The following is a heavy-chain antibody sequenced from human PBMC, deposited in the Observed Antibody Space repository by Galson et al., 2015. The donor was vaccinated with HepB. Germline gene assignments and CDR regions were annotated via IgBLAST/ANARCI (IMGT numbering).Heavy chain of an antibody. D-gene: IGHD3-22*01. CDR2: ISSSDDTT. Sequence: SLRLSCAASGFNFSSYPMSWVRQAPGRGLEWVSTISSSDDTTYYADSVTGRFTVSRDTSQKTLFLQMSRLTADDTAVYYCAKDREMEDISMTVVVIRYYFDSWGQGTLVTVSS. J-gene: IGHJ4*02. CDR3: AKDREMEDISMTVVVIRYYFDS. CDR1: GFNFSSYP. V-gene: IGHV3-23*01.